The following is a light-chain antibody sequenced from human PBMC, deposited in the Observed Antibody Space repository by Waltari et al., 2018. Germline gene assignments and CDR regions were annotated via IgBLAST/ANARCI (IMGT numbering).Light chain of an antibody. Sequence: QSALTQPPSVSGSPGQSVTISCTGTSSDIGSYNRVSWYQQPPGTAPKLVIYDVSNRPSGFPDVFPGSKSGTTASLTLSVLQAEDEAEYYCSSYTSSSTWVFGGGTKLTVL. CDR3: SSYTSSSTWV. V-gene: IGLV2-18*02. CDR1: SSDIGSYNR. J-gene: IGLJ3*02. CDR2: DVS.